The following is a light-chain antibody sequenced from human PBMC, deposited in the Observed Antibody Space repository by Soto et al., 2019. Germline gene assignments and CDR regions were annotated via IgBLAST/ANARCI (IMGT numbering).Light chain of an antibody. V-gene: IGKV3-20*01. CDR1: HSISSSY. J-gene: IGKJ5*01. CDR3: QQYGGSPPIT. CDR2: GAS. Sequence: EIVLTQSPGTLSLSPGERATLSCRASHSISSSYLAWYQQKPGQAPRLLIYGASNRATGITDRFSGSGSGTDFTLTISRLGPEDFAVYYCQQYGGSPPITFGQGTRLEIK.